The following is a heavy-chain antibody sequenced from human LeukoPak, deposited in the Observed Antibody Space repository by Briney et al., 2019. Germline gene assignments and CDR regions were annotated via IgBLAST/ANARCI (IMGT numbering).Heavy chain of an antibody. CDR3: ARDSALYYDFWSGYYPLDY. V-gene: IGHV1-69*05. J-gene: IGHJ4*02. CDR2: IIPIFGTA. D-gene: IGHD3-3*01. CDR1: GGTFSSYA. Sequence: ASVKVSCKASGGTFSSYAITWVRQAPGQGLEWMGGIIPIFGTANYAQKFQGRVTITRDTSASTAYMELSSLRSEDTAVYYCARDSALYYDFWSGYYPLDYWGQGTLVTVSS.